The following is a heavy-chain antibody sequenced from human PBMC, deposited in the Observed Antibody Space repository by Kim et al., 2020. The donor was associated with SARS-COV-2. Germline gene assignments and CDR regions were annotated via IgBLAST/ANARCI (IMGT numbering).Heavy chain of an antibody. D-gene: IGHD6-19*01. V-gene: IGHV3-23*01. CDR1: GFTFNNYA. J-gene: IGHJ1*01. Sequence: GGSLRLSCAASGFTFNNYAMSWVRQAPGKGLEWVSGIRDSGGSTQYADSVKGRFSISRDNSKSTMYLQMDSLRAEDTAVYYCAKVTSGSSGWFEYFQHWARAPWSPCPQ. CDR3: AKVTSGSSGWFEYFQH. CDR2: IRDSGGST.